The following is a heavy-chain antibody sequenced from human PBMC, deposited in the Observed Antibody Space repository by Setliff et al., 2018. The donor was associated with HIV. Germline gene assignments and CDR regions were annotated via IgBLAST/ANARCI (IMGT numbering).Heavy chain of an antibody. V-gene: IGHV1-69*13. CDR3: ARGGRVVPAATGSNAYDI. CDR1: GGTFSSYD. CDR2: IIPVFGET. J-gene: IGHJ3*02. D-gene: IGHD2-2*01. Sequence: SVTVSCKASGGTFSSYDISWVRQAPGQGLEWMGRIIPVFGETNYAQKFQGRVTITADEFTSTAYMELSSLRSEDTAVYYCARGGRVVPAATGSNAYDIWGQGTKVTVS.